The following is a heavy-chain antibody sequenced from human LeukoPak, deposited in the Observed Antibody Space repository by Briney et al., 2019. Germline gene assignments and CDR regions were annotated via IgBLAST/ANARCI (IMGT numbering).Heavy chain of an antibody. Sequence: GGSLRLSCVASGFTFRNYGMHRVRDAPGKGLEWVAIIWYDGGTKYYADSVKGRFTISRDNSKNTLYLQMDSLRAEDTAVYYCAKEAEDHRYDYWGQGALVIVSS. J-gene: IGHJ4*02. CDR1: GFTFRNYG. V-gene: IGHV3-33*06. D-gene: IGHD1-14*01. CDR3: AKEAEDHRYDY. CDR2: IWYDGGTK.